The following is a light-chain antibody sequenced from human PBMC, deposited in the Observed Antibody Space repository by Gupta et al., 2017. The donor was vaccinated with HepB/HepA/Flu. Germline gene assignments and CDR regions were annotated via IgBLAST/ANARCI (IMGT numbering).Light chain of an antibody. J-gene: IGKJ2*02. CDR2: QAS. CDR3: QQYGTYCT. CDR1: QSISNW. Sequence: DIQMTKSPSTLSASVGDRVIITCRASQSISNWLAWYQQKPGKAPELLIHQASSLESGVPSRFSGSGSGTEFTLTISSLQPDDAATYYCQQYGTYCTFDQGTKLEIK. V-gene: IGKV1-5*03.